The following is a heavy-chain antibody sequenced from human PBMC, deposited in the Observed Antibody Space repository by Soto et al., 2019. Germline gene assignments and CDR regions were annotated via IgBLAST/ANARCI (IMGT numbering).Heavy chain of an antibody. CDR1: GFTFSSYA. V-gene: IGHV3-23*01. Sequence: GGSLRLSCAASGFTFSSYAMSWVRQAPGKGLEWVSAISGSGGSTYYADSVKGRFTISRDNSKNTLYLQMNSLRAEDTAVYYCAKTPHRMIVVVITTSGWFDPWGQGTLVTVSS. CDR2: ISGSGGST. D-gene: IGHD3-22*01. J-gene: IGHJ5*02. CDR3: AKTPHRMIVVVITTSGWFDP.